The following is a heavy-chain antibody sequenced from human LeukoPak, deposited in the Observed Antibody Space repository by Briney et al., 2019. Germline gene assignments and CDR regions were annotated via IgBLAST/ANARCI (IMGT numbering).Heavy chain of an antibody. V-gene: IGHV4-34*01. CDR2: IYHSGST. D-gene: IGHD2-15*01. CDR3: ARDRGPSDAFDI. CDR1: GGSFSGYY. Sequence: SETLSLTCAVYGGSFSGYYWSWIRQPPGKGLEWIGEIYHSGSTNYNPSLKSRVTISVDKSKNQFSLKLSSVTAADTAVYYCARDRGPSDAFDIWGQGTMVTVSS. J-gene: IGHJ3*02.